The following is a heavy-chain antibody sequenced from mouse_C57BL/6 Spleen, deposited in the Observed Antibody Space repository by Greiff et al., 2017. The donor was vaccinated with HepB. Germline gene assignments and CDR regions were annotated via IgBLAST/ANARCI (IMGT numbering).Heavy chain of an antibody. D-gene: IGHD1-1*01. V-gene: IGHV5-12*01. CDR2: ISNGGGST. CDR1: GFTFSDYY. Sequence: EVKLVESGGGLVQPGGSLKLSCAASGFTFSDYYMYWVRQTPEKRLEWVAYISNGGGSTYYPDTVKGRFTISRDNAKTTLYLQMSRLKSEDTAIYYCARHRYGSSSPWYFDVWGTGTTVTVSS. J-gene: IGHJ1*03. CDR3: ARHRYGSSSPWYFDV.